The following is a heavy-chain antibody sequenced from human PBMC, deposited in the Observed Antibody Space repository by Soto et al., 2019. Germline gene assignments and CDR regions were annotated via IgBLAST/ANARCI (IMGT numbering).Heavy chain of an antibody. CDR1: GFTFNSYA. V-gene: IGHV3-23*01. CDR2: ISGSGGST. J-gene: IGHJ6*02. Sequence: EVQLLESGGGLVQPGGSLRLSCAASGFTFNSYAISWVRQAPGKGLEWVSGISGSGGSTYYADSVKGRFTISRDNSKKTLYLQMNSLRAEDTAVYYCARYQLKGMDVWGQGTTVTVSS. D-gene: IGHD2-2*01. CDR3: ARYQLKGMDV.